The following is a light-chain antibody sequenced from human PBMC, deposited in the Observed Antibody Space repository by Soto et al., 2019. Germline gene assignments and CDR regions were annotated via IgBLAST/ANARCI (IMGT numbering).Light chain of an antibody. CDR3: QQYDSSPET. CDR1: QSVSTTF. CDR2: GVS. V-gene: IGKV3-20*01. J-gene: IGKJ2*01. Sequence: EIVLTQSPGTLSLSPGERATLSCRASQSVSTTFFAWYQQKPGQSPRLLIYGVSNRATGIPDRFSGSGCGTDFTLTISRLEPEDFAVYYCQQYDSSPETFGQGTKLEIK.